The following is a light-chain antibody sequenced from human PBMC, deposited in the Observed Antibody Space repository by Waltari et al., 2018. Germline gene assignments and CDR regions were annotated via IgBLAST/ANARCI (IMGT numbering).Light chain of an antibody. V-gene: IGKV3-15*01. J-gene: IGKJ1*01. CDR1: QSVSSN. CDR3: QQYNNWPT. CDR2: GAS. Sequence: DILMTQSPATLSVSPGERATLSCRASQSVSSNLAWYQQKPGQAPRLLIYGASTRATGIPARFSGNGSGTEFTLTISRLQSEDFAVYYCQQYNNWPTFGQGTKVEIE.